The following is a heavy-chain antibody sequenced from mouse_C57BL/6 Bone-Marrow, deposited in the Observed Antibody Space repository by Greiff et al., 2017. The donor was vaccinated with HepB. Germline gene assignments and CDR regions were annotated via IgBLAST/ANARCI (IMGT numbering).Heavy chain of an antibody. CDR1: GFTFSDAW. V-gene: IGHV6-6*01. Sequence: EVKVEESGGGLVQPGGSMKLSCAASGFTFSDAWMDWVRQSPEKGLEWVAEIRNKANNHATYYAESVKGRFTISRDDSKSSVYLQMNSLRAEDTGIYYCTRRSYDYDEGYFDVWGTGTTVTVSS. J-gene: IGHJ1*03. CDR3: TRRSYDYDEGYFDV. D-gene: IGHD2-4*01. CDR2: IRNKANNHAT.